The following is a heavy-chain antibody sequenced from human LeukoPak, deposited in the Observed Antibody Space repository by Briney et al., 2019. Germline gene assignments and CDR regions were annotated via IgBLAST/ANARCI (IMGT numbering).Heavy chain of an antibody. CDR3: ARGGDPTVTTDY. CDR2: ISRSSSYI. Sequence: PGGSLRLSCAASGFTFSSYSMNWVRQAPGKGLEWVSSISRSSSYIYYADSVKGRFTISRDNAKNSLYLRMNSLRAEDTAVYYCARGGDPTVTTDYWGQGTLVTVSS. V-gene: IGHV3-21*01. D-gene: IGHD4-17*01. J-gene: IGHJ4*02. CDR1: GFTFSSYS.